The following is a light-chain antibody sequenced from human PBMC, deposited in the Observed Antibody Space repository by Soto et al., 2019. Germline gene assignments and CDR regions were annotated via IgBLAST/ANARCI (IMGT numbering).Light chain of an antibody. J-gene: IGKJ5*01. Sequence: EIVLTQSPATLSLSPGEGVTLSCRASESIGSYLAWFQQKLGQAPRLLIYDASKRATGIPARFSGSGSGTDFTLTISSLEAEDFAVYYCQHRSDWTITFGQGTRLEIK. CDR2: DAS. V-gene: IGKV3-11*01. CDR3: QHRSDWTIT. CDR1: ESIGSY.